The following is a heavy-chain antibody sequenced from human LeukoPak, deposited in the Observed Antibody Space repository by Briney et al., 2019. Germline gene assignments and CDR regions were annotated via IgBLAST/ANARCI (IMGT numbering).Heavy chain of an antibody. J-gene: IGHJ4*02. CDR2: INWNGGST. CDR1: GFTFDDYG. Sequence: RPGGSLRLSCAASGFTFDDYGMSWVRQAPGKGLEWVSGINWNGGSTGYADSVKGRFTISRDNAKNSLYLQMNGLRAEDTALYYCARGPTVTTPYYFDYWGQGTLVTVSS. V-gene: IGHV3-20*04. CDR3: ARGPTVTTPYYFDY. D-gene: IGHD4-17*01.